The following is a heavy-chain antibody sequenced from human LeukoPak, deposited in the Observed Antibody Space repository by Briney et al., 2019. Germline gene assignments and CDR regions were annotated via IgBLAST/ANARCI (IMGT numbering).Heavy chain of an antibody. D-gene: IGHD3-10*01. CDR1: GFTFSSYA. Sequence: PGGSLRLSCAASGFTFSSYAMSWVRQAPGKGLEWVSAISGSGGSTYYADSVKGRFTISRDNSKNTLYLQMNSLRAEDTAVYYCAKDDLWFGELSPFDYWGQGTLVTVSS. J-gene: IGHJ4*02. CDR2: ISGSGGST. V-gene: IGHV3-23*01. CDR3: AKDDLWFGELSPFDY.